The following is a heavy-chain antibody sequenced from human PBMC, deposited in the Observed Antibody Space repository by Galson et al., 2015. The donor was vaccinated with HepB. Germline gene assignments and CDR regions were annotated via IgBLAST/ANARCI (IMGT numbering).Heavy chain of an antibody. CDR3: ASSGVAAAEVN. CDR2: ISAYNGNT. Sequence: SVKVSCKASGYTFTSYGISWVRQAPGQGLEWMGWISAYNGNTNYAQKLQGRVTITADKSTSTAYMELSSLRSEDTAVYYCASSGVAAAEVNWGQGTLVTVSS. CDR1: GYTFTSYG. V-gene: IGHV1-18*01. D-gene: IGHD6-13*01. J-gene: IGHJ4*02.